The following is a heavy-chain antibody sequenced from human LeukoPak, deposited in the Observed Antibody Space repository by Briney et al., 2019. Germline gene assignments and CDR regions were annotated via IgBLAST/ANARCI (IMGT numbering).Heavy chain of an antibody. V-gene: IGHV3-30*03. Sequence: GGSLRLSCAASGFTFSSYGMHWVRQAPGKGLEWVAVISYDGSNKYYADSVKGRFTISRDNSKNTLYLQMNSLRDEDTAVYYCARDVDTSSHSSQLDPWGQGTLVTVSS. CDR1: GFTFSSYG. J-gene: IGHJ5*02. CDR3: ARDVDTSSHSSQLDP. CDR2: ISYDGSNK. D-gene: IGHD5-18*01.